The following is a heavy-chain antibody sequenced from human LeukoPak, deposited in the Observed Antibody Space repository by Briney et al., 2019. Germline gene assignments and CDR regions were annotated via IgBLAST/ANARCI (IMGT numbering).Heavy chain of an antibody. V-gene: IGHV1-2*02. D-gene: IGHD2-8*01. Sequence: APVKVSCKASGYTFTGYYMHWVRQAPGQGLEWMGWINPNSGGTNYAQKFQGRVTMTRDTSISTAYMELSRLRSDDTAVYYCARYHGDYYYYYYMDVWGKGTTVTVSS. CDR2: INPNSGGT. CDR1: GYTFTGYY. CDR3: ARYHGDYYYYYYMDV. J-gene: IGHJ6*03.